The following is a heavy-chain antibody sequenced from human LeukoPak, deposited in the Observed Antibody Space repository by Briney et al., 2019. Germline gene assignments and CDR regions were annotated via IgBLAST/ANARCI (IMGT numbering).Heavy chain of an antibody. D-gene: IGHD6-13*01. CDR2: ISGSGGST. CDR3: ARHGSWSFDY. Sequence: GGSLRLSCAASGFTFSSYAMSWVRQAPGKGLEWVSAISGSGGSTYYADSVEGRFTISRDNSKNTLYLQMNSLRAEDTAVYYCARHGSWSFDYWGQGTLLTVSA. J-gene: IGHJ4*02. V-gene: IGHV3-23*01. CDR1: GFTFSSYA.